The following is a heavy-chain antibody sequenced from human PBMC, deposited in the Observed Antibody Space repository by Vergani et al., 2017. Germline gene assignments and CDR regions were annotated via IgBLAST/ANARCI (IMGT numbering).Heavy chain of an antibody. D-gene: IGHD7-27*01. J-gene: IGHJ4*02. Sequence: EVRLLQSGGGLGQPGGSLRLSCEASGFSFSSHAMAWVRQAPGKGLEWVAVISGTGGSAYNAKSVKDGFTISRDNSQNTVYLQLKSLSADDTAIYYCARDRNSWGIKDGSLDYWGQGILVTVSS. CDR2: ISGTGGSA. V-gene: IGHV3-23*01. CDR3: ARDRNSWGIKDGSLDY. CDR1: GFSFSSHA.